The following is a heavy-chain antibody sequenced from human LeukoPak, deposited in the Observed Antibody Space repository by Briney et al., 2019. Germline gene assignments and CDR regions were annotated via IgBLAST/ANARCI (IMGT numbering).Heavy chain of an antibody. D-gene: IGHD5-18*01. Sequence: GASVKVSCKASGYTFTSYGISWVRQAPGQGLEWMGWISAYNGNTHYAQKLQGRVTMTTDTSTSTAYMELSSLRSEDTAVYYCATDTAPSGNWFDPWGQGTLVTVSS. V-gene: IGHV1-18*01. CDR2: ISAYNGNT. CDR3: ATDTAPSGNWFDP. J-gene: IGHJ5*02. CDR1: GYTFTSYG.